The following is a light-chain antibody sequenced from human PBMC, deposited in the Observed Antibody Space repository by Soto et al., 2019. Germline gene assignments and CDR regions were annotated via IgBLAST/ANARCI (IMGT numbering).Light chain of an antibody. V-gene: IGKV1-5*03. CDR1: QSISSG. CDR2: KAS. Sequence: DIQMTQSPSTLSASVGDRVTITCRASQSISSGLAWYQQKPGKAPKLLIYKASSLESGVPSRFSGSGSGTEFTLTISSLQPDDFATYYCQQYKSLYTFGQGTKLEIK. CDR3: QQYKSLYT. J-gene: IGKJ2*01.